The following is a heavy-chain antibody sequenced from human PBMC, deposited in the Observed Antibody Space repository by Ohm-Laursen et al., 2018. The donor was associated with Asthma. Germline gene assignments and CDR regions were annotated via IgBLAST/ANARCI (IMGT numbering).Heavy chain of an antibody. CDR1: GFTFDDYA. Sequence: SLRLSCAASGFTFDDYAMHWVRQAPGKGLEWVLGISWNSGSIGYADSVKGRFTISRDNAKDSLYLQMNSLRAEDTALYYCAKGSIRFLEWLFPPDYWGQGTLVTVSS. V-gene: IGHV3-9*01. D-gene: IGHD3-3*01. CDR2: ISWNSGSI. CDR3: AKGSIRFLEWLFPPDY. J-gene: IGHJ4*02.